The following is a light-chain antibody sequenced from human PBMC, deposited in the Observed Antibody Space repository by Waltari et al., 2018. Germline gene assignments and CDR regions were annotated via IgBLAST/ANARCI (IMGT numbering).Light chain of an antibody. Sequence: QSALTQPASVSGSPGQSITISCTGTSSDVGGYSFVSCYQQRPGKAPKLMIYDVRNRSAGVSSRFSGSKSGTTASLTISGLQAEDEAEYYCSSYTRSSSLVFGGGTKLTVL. CDR3: SSYTRSSSLV. J-gene: IGLJ2*01. CDR2: DVR. V-gene: IGLV2-14*01. CDR1: SSDVGGYSF.